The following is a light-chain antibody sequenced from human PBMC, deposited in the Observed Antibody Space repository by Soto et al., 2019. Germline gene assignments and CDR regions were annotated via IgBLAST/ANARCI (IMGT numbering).Light chain of an antibody. CDR2: GNS. Sequence: QSVLTQPPSVSGAPGQRVTISCTGSSSNIGAGYDVHWYQQLPGTAPKLLIYGNSNRPSGVPDRFSSSKSGTSASLAITGLQAEDEADYYCQSYDSSRSGWVFGGGTQLTVL. CDR3: QSYDSSRSGWV. J-gene: IGLJ3*02. V-gene: IGLV1-40*01. CDR1: SSNIGAGYD.